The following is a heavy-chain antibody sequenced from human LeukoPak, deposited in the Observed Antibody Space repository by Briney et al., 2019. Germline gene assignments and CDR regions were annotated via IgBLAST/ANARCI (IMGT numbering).Heavy chain of an antibody. J-gene: IGHJ3*02. D-gene: IGHD3-10*01. CDR3: AEDPQARYYGSGSYYDGDAFDI. CDR1: GFTFANYA. CDR2: ISASGGTT. V-gene: IGHV3-23*01. Sequence: HPGGSLRLSCAASGFTFANYAMSWVRQAPGKGLEWVSVISASGGTTYYADSVRGRFTISRGNSKNTLYLQVHSLRADDTAVYYCAEDPQARYYGSGSYYDGDAFDIWGQGTMVTVSS.